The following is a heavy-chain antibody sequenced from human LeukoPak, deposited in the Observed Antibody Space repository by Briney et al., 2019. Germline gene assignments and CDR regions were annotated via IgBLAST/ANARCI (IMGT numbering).Heavy chain of an antibody. J-gene: IGHJ3*02. CDR2: IHYYRNNK. Sequence: PGGSLRLSCAASGFMFSSCDMHWVRQAPGKGLEWVASIHYYRNNKYSADSVKGRLTISRDNSKNPLYLQMNSLRTEDTAIYYCAKGYYYDVLTGYRREAFDIWGQGTMVTVSS. D-gene: IGHD3-9*01. V-gene: IGHV3-30*02. CDR1: GFMFSSCD. CDR3: AKGYYYDVLTGYRREAFDI.